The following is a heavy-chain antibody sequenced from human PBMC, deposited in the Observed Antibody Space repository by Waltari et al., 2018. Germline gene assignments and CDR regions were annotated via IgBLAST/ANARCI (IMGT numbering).Heavy chain of an antibody. CDR2: INHSGST. J-gene: IGHJ5*02. CDR3: ARGRRSSGWYRGGFDP. CDR1: GGSFSGYY. Sequence: QVQLQQWGAGLLKPSETLSLTCAVYGGSFSGYYWSWIRQPPGKGLEWIGEINHSGSTNDNPSLKSRVTISVDTSKNQFSLKLSSVTAADTAVYYCARGRRSSGWYRGGFDPWGQGTLVTVSS. D-gene: IGHD6-19*01. V-gene: IGHV4-34*01.